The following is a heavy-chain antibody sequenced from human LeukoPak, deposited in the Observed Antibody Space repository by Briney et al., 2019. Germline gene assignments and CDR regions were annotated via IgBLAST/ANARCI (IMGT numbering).Heavy chain of an antibody. CDR1: GASISSSDSY. J-gene: IGHJ3*02. CDR2: IYRRGST. CDR3: ARRNDFHI. Sequence: SETLSLTCTVSGASISSSDSYWSWIRQPPGKGLEWIGSIYRRGSTSYNPSLKSRVTVSEDMSKNHFSLRLSSVTAADTAVYYCARRNDFHIWGQGTMVTVSS. V-gene: IGHV4-39*02.